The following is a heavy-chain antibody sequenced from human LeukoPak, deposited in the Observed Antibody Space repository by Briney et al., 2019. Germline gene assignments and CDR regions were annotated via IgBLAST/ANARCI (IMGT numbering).Heavy chain of an antibody. D-gene: IGHD5-12*01. CDR1: GFTFSSYS. V-gene: IGHV3-21*01. J-gene: IGHJ4*02. Sequence: GGSLRLSCAASGFTFSSYSMNWVRQAPGKGLEWVSSISSSSYIYYADSVKGRFTISRDNARNSLYLQMNSLRAEDTAVYYCARRRGYSGYDMPKFDYWGQGTLVTVSS. CDR2: ISSSSYI. CDR3: ARRRGYSGYDMPKFDY.